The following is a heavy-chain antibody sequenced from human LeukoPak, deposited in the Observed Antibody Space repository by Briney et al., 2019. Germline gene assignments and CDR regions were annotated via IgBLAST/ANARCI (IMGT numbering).Heavy chain of an antibody. CDR3: AEDLARSWYFQH. J-gene: IGHJ1*01. CDR1: GFTFSSYA. V-gene: IGHV3-30-3*01. CDR2: ISYDGSNK. Sequence: GRSLRLSCAASGFTFSSYAMHWVRQAPGKGLEWVAVISYDGSNKYYADSVKGRFTISRDNSKNTLYLQMNSLRAEDTAVYYCAEDLARSWYFQHWGQGTLVTVSS.